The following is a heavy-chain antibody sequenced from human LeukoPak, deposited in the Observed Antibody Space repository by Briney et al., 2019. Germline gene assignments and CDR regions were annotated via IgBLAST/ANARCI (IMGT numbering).Heavy chain of an antibody. CDR2: IYPGDSNT. CDR3: ARRRRGLLGSFDY. CDR1: GYTFTSYW. V-gene: IGHV5-51*01. Sequence: GESLKISCKGSGYTFTSYWIGWVRQMPGKGLEWMGIIYPGDSNTRYNPSFQGQVTISADKSISTAYLQWSSLKASDTAMYYCARRRRGLLGSFDYWGQGTLVTVSS. J-gene: IGHJ4*02.